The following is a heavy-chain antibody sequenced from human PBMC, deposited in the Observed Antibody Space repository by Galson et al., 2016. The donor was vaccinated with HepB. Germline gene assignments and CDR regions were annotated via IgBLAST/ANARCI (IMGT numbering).Heavy chain of an antibody. CDR3: AGNDVLTVMT. Sequence: SLRLSCAVSGITFGHYYMTWVRQAPGKGLEWVANIKEDGSRIDYVDSVKGRFTVSRDNVKNSLYLQMNSLRAEDTAVYYCAGNDVLTVMTWGQGIPVTVSS. V-gene: IGHV3-7*01. D-gene: IGHD3-9*01. CDR2: IKEDGSRI. J-gene: IGHJ5*02. CDR1: GITFGHYY.